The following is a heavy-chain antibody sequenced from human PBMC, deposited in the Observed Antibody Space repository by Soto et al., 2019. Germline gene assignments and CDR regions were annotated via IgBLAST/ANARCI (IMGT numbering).Heavy chain of an antibody. J-gene: IGHJ4*02. Sequence: PGGSLRLSCEGSGFKFNTYGMHWVRQTPGKGLEWVAVIWYGGIKRHYADSVKGRFTISRDNAKNTLYLQMNSLRVDDTAVYFCVRDVGAEEVVHFDVWGRGTLVTVSS. D-gene: IGHD3-9*01. CDR1: GFKFNTYG. CDR2: IWYGGIKR. CDR3: VRDVGAEEVVHFDV. V-gene: IGHV3-33*08.